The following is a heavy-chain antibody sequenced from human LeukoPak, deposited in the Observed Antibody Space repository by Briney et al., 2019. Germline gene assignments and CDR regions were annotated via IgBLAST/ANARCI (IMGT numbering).Heavy chain of an antibody. V-gene: IGHV3-9*01. Sequence: GGSLRLSCAASGSYWMHWVRQAPGKGLEWVSGISWNSGSIGYADSVKGRFTISRDNAKNSLYLQMNSLRAEDTALYYCAKGRGDGYNSYYGMDVWGQGTTVTVSS. CDR3: AKGRGDGYNSYYGMDV. CDR2: ISWNSGSI. J-gene: IGHJ6*02. CDR1: GSYW. D-gene: IGHD5-24*01.